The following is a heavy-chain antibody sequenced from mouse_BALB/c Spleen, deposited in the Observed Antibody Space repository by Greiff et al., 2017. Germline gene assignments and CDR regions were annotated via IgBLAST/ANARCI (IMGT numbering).Heavy chain of an antibody. CDR1: GYSITSGYY. D-gene: IGHD2-1*01. Sequence: VQLKQSGPGLVKPSQSLSLTCSVTGYSITSGYYWNWIRQFPGNKLEWMGYISYDGSNNYNPSLKNRISITRDTSKNQFFLKLNSVTTEDTATYYCARDSRGNYRYYAMDYWGQGTSVTVSS. J-gene: IGHJ4*01. V-gene: IGHV3-6*02. CDR3: ARDSRGNYRYYAMDY. CDR2: ISYDGSN.